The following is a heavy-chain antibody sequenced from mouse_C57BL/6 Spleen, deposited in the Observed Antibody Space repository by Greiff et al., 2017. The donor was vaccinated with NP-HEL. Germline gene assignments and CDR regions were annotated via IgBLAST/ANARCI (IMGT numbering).Heavy chain of an antibody. V-gene: IGHV1-55*01. D-gene: IGHD1-1*01. J-gene: IGHJ3*01. CDR3: ARKDYYYGSSYGFAY. CDR2: IYPGSGST. CDR1: GYTFTSYW. Sequence: QVQLQQPGAELVKPGASVKMSCKASGYTFTSYWITWVKQRPGQGLEWIGDIYPGSGSTNYNEKFKSKATLTVDTSSSTAYMQLSSLTSEDSAVYYCARKDYYYGSSYGFAYWGQGTLVTVSA.